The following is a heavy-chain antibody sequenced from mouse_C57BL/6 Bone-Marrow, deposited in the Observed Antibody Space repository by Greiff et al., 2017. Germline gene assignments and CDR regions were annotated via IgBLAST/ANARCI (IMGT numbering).Heavy chain of an antibody. CDR2: IDPSNSYT. V-gene: IGHV1-50*01. J-gene: IGHJ3*01. CDR3: ARSRVFYGSSYEAY. Sequence: QVQLKQPGAELVKPGASVKLSCKASGYTFTSYWMQWVKQRPGQGLEWIGEIDPSNSYTNYNQKFKGKATLTVDTSSSTAYMQLSSLTSADSAVYYCARSRVFYGSSYEAYWGQGTLVTVSA. CDR1: GYTFTSYW. D-gene: IGHD1-1*01.